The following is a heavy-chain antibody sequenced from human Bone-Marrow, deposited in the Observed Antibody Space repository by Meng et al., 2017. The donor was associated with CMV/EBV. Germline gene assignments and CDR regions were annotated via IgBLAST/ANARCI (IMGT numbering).Heavy chain of an antibody. CDR3: ARERPLNGMDV. J-gene: IGHJ6*02. CDR1: EFTFSNFA. V-gene: IGHV3-23*01. Sequence: GESLKISCAASEFTFSNFAMSWVRQAPGRGLAWVSAITGSGGSTYYADSVKGRFTVSRDNSKNTVYLQMNSLRDEDTAVYYCARERPLNGMDVWGPGITVTVAS. CDR2: ITGSGGST.